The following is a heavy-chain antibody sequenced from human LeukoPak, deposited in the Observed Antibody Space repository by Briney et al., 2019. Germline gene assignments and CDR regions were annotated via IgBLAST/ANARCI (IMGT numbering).Heavy chain of an antibody. D-gene: IGHD6-13*01. CDR3: AKSGPGYSSSWYMSY. V-gene: IGHV3-23*01. Sequence: GGSLRLSCAAFGFTFSSYAMGWVRQAPGKGLEWVSAISGSGGSTYYADSVKGRFTISRDNSKNTLYLQMNSLRAEDTAVYYCAKSGPGYSSSWYMSYWGQGTLVTVSS. J-gene: IGHJ4*02. CDR2: ISGSGGST. CDR1: GFTFSSYA.